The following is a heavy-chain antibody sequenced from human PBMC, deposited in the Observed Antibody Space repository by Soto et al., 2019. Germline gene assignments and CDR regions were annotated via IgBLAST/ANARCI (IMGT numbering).Heavy chain of an antibody. V-gene: IGHV4-59*08. J-gene: IGHJ4*02. CDR1: GGSISSYY. D-gene: IGHD3-3*01. CDR2: IYYRGNT. CDR3: ASPPVFYDFLLVYSPYYFDS. Sequence: SETLSLTCTVSGGSISSYYWSWIRQPPGKGLEWIGYIYYRGNTNYNPSLKSRVTISLDTSKNQFSLKLSSVTAADTAVYYCASPPVFYDFLLVYSPYYFDSGGKEILATFSS.